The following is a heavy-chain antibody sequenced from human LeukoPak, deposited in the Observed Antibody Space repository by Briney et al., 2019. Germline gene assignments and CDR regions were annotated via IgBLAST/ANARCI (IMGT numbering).Heavy chain of an antibody. CDR3: ARDRGYSYGTFDY. V-gene: IGHV1-18*01. Sequence: ASVKVSCKASGYTFTSYGISWVRQAPGQGLEWMGWISAYNGNTNYAQKFQGRVTITADESTSTAYMELSSLRSEDTAVYYCARDRGYSYGTFDYWGQGTLVTVSS. D-gene: IGHD5-18*01. J-gene: IGHJ4*02. CDR2: ISAYNGNT. CDR1: GYTFTSYG.